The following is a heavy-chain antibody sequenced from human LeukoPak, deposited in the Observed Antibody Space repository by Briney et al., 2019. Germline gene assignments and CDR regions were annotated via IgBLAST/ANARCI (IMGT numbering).Heavy chain of an antibody. CDR1: GYTFTSYA. V-gene: IGHV1-3*01. Sequence: ASVKVFCKASGYTFTSYAMHWVRQAPGQRLEWMGWINAGNGNTKYSQKFQGRVTITRDTSASTAYMELSSLRSEDTAVYYCARESRISIAAAGTSGYWGQGTLVTVSS. CDR2: INAGNGNT. J-gene: IGHJ4*02. CDR3: ARESRISIAAAGTSGY. D-gene: IGHD6-13*01.